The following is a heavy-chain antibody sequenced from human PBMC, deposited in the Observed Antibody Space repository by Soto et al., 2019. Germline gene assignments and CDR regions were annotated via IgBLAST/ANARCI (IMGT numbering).Heavy chain of an antibody. CDR3: ARDDSSGYYSLDY. CDR1: VLPFSSYA. D-gene: IGHD3-22*01. J-gene: IGHJ4*02. V-gene: IGHV3-74*01. Sequence: GGSLKLSCAASVLPFSSYAMSWVRQAPGKGLVWVSGISGNGGSTSYADSVKGRFTISRDNAKNTLYLQMNSLRAEDTAVYYCARDDSSGYYSLDYWGQGTLVTVSS. CDR2: ISGNGGST.